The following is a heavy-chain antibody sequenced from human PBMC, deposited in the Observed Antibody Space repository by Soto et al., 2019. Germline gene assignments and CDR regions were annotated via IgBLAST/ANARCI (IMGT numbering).Heavy chain of an antibody. D-gene: IGHD1-1*01. CDR3: ARATGTLRSRNCDY. J-gene: IGHJ4*02. CDR2: IYHTGST. Sequence: KPSETLSLTCSVSGGSISTFGHSWTWIRQPPGKGLEWIGSIYHTGSTYYSKSLRSRLTMSVDTSKSQFSLRLSSVTAADTAVYYCARATGTLRSRNCDYWGQGSLVTVSS. V-gene: IGHV4-31*03. CDR1: GGSISTFGHS.